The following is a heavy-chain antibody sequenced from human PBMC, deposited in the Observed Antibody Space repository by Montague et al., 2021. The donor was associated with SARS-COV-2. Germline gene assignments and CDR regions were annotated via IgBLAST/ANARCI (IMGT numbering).Heavy chain of an antibody. Sequence: SDTVSLTSTVSGGSISSSSYYWRWIREPPGKGLEWIGSIYYSGSTYYNPSLKSRVTISVDTSKNQFSLKLSSVTAADTAVYYCARQGRISMVRLNWFDPWGQGTLVTVSS. CDR2: IYYSGST. V-gene: IGHV4-39*01. CDR3: ARQGRISMVRLNWFDP. J-gene: IGHJ5*02. CDR1: GGSISSSSYY. D-gene: IGHD3-10*01.